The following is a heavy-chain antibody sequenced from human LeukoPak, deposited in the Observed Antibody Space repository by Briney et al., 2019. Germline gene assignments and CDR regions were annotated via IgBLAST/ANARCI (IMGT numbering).Heavy chain of an antibody. Sequence: GGSLRLSCAASGFTFSSYWMSWVRQAPGMGLEWVANIKQDGSEKYYVDSVKGRFTISRDNAKNSLYLQMNSLRAEDTAVYYCARGRYSYGLIYYFDYWGQGTLVTVSS. J-gene: IGHJ4*02. D-gene: IGHD5-18*01. CDR3: ARGRYSYGLIYYFDY. V-gene: IGHV3-7*03. CDR2: IKQDGSEK. CDR1: GFTFSSYW.